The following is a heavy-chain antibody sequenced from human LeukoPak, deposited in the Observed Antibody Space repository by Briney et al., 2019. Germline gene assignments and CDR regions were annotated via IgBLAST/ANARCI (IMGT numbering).Heavy chain of an antibody. CDR2: IKQDGREK. CDR3: ASSPPRYYDSSGLDY. V-gene: IGHV3-7*01. CDR1: GFTFSSYG. D-gene: IGHD3-22*01. J-gene: IGHJ4*02. Sequence: PGGSLRLSCAASGFTFSSYGMHWVRQAPGKGLEWVANIKQDGREKYYVDSVKGRFTISRDNAKNSLYLQMNSLRAEDTAVYYCASSPPRYYDSSGLDYWGQGTLVTVSS.